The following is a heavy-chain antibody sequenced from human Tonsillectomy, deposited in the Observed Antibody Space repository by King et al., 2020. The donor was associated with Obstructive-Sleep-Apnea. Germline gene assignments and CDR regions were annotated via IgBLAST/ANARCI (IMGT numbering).Heavy chain of an antibody. D-gene: IGHD3-3*02. V-gene: IGHV3-30*01. Sequence: QVQLVESGGGVVQPGRSLRLSCAASQFTFGSYAMHWVRQAPGKGLQWVAFTSYDGSNTHYVASAKGRFTISRDNSKNTLYLQMNSLRTEDTAVYYCAKLGHFSRSPFSYYFAMDVWGQGTTVTVSS. CDR2: TSYDGSNT. J-gene: IGHJ6*02. CDR3: AKLGHFSRSPFSYYFAMDV. CDR1: QFTFGSYA.